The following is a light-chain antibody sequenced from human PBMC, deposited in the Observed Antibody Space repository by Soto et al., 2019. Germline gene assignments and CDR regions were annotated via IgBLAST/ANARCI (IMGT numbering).Light chain of an antibody. J-gene: IGKJ1*01. CDR1: QSVRSN. V-gene: IGKV3-15*01. Sequence: EIVMMQSPATLSVSPGERATLSCRASQSVRSNLAWYQQKPGQAPRLLIYGVSTRATGIPARFSGSASGTEFTLTISSLQSEDFAVYCCQQYNNWPPTFGQGTKVEIK. CDR2: GVS. CDR3: QQYNNWPPT.